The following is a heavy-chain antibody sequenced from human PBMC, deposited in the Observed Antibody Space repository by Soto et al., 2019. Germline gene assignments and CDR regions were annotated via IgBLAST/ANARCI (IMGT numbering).Heavy chain of an antibody. D-gene: IGHD5-12*01. Sequence: GASVKVSCKASGYTFTSYDINWVRQATGQGLEWMGWMNPNSGNTGYAQKFQGRVTMTRNTSISTAYMELSSLRSEDTAVYYCARSSGYDLFVNYYYGMDVWGQGTTVIVSS. CDR2: MNPNSGNT. J-gene: IGHJ6*02. CDR1: GYTFTSYD. V-gene: IGHV1-8*01. CDR3: ARSSGYDLFVNYYYGMDV.